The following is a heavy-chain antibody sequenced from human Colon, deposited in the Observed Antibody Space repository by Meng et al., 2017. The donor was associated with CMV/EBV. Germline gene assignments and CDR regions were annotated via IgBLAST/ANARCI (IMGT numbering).Heavy chain of an antibody. Sequence: GGSLRLSCAASGFTFTTYGMHWVRQAPGKGLECVAFIAHDGGNKDYADSVKGRFTISRDNSKNTVYLQMNSLRDEDTAVYYCATDPSTVTTNYWGQGTLVTVSS. CDR2: IAHDGGNK. J-gene: IGHJ4*02. D-gene: IGHD4-17*01. CDR3: ATDPSTVTTNY. V-gene: IGHV3-30*02. CDR1: GFTFTTYG.